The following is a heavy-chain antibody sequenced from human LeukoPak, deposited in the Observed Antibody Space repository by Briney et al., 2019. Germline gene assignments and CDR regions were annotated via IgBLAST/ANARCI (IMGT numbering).Heavy chain of an antibody. CDR1: GGTFSSYA. J-gene: IGHJ4*02. CDR2: IIPIFGTA. Sequence: SVKVSCKXSGGTFSSYAISWVPQATGQGLEWMGRIIPIFGTANYAQKFQGRVTITTDESTSTAYMELSSLRSEDTAVYYCCAVVATIDTLYYFDYWGQGTLVTVSS. CDR3: CAVVATIDTLYYFDY. V-gene: IGHV1-69*05. D-gene: IGHD5-12*01.